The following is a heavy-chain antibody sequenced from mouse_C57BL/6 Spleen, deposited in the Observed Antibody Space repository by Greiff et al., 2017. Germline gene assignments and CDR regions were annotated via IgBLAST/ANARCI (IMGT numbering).Heavy chain of an antibody. CDR2: IRLKSDNYAT. Sequence: EVNVVESGGGLVQPGGSMKLSCVASGFTFSNYWMNWVRQSPEKGLEWVAQIRLKSDNYATHYAESVKGRFTISRDDSKSSVYLQMNNLRAEDTGIYYCTPIYYDYVGFAYWGQGTLVTVSA. J-gene: IGHJ3*01. V-gene: IGHV6-3*01. D-gene: IGHD2-4*01. CDR3: TPIYYDYVGFAY. CDR1: GFTFSNYW.